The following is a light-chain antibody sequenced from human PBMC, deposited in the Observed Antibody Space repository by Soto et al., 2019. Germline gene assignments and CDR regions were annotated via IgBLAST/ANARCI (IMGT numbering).Light chain of an antibody. CDR2: VAS. CDR1: QDIKKD. J-gene: IGKJ4*01. CDR3: LQDFNYPHT. Sequence: AIQMTQSPSSLSASVGDRVTITCRASQDIKKDLGWYQQKPGKAPKLLIYVASSLQSGVPSRFSGSGSGTDFTLTISSLQPEDFATYYCLQDFNYPHTFGGGTKVEVK. V-gene: IGKV1-6*01.